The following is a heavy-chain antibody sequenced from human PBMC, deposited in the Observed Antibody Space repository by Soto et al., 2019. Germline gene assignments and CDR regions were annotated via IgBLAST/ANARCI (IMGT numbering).Heavy chain of an antibody. D-gene: IGHD6-19*01. CDR1: GFTFSAYG. V-gene: IGHV3-48*01. J-gene: IGHJ4*02. CDR2: ISSSGGSPI. CDR3: AGGYRSGKHPA. Sequence: PGGSLRLSCAASGFTFSAYGMSWFRQAPGRGLEWVSYISSSGGSPISYADSVKGRFTISRDNAKNSLYLQMNSLRAEDTAVYYCAGGYRSGKHPAWGQGTQVTVAS.